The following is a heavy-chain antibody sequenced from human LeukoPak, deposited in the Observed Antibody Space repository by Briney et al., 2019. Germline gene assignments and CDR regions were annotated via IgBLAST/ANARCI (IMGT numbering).Heavy chain of an antibody. V-gene: IGHV3-23*01. CDR3: AKGVRYCSSTSCPWYFDL. CDR1: GFTFSSYA. CDR2: ISGSGGST. D-gene: IGHD2-2*01. J-gene: IGHJ2*01. Sequence: GGSLRLSCAASGFTFSSYAMSWVRQAPGTGLEWVSAISGSGGSTYYADSVKGRFTISRDNSKNTLYLQMNSLRAEDTAVYYCAKGVRYCSSTSCPWYFDLWGRGTLVTVSS.